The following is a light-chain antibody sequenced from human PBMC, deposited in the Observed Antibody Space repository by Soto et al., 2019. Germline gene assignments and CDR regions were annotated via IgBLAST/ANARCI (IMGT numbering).Light chain of an antibody. CDR3: CSYAGSSTYV. Sequence: QSALTQPASVAGSPGQSITISCTGTSSDVGSYNLVSWYQQHPGKAPKLIIHEDSKRSSGLSNRFSGSKSGNTASLTISGLQAEDEADYYCCSYAGSSTYVFGTGTKVTVL. CDR1: SSDVGSYNL. J-gene: IGLJ1*01. V-gene: IGLV2-23*01. CDR2: EDS.